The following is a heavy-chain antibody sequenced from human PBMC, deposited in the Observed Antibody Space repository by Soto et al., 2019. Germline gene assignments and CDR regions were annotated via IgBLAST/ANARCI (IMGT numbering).Heavy chain of an antibody. CDR2: IIPIFGTA. Sequence: QVQLVQSGAEVKKPGSSVKVSCKTSGGTFSSYAISWVRQAPGQGLERMGGIIPIFGTANYAQKFQGRVTITADESTSTAYMELSSLRSEDTAVYYYARSYCSGGTCYSYFDYWGQGTLVTVSS. D-gene: IGHD2-15*01. CDR3: ARSYCSGGTCYSYFDY. J-gene: IGHJ4*02. V-gene: IGHV1-69*01. CDR1: GGTFSSYA.